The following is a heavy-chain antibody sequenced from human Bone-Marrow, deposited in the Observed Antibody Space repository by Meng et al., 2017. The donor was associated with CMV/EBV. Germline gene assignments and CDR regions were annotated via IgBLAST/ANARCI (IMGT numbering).Heavy chain of an antibody. CDR2: IHPGDSDT. CDR1: GYSFTTYW. CDR3: ARLDSGGYYYSPY. D-gene: IGHD3-22*01. J-gene: IGHJ4*02. Sequence: GESLKISCKGSGYSFTTYWIGWVRQMPGKGLEWMGIIHPGDSDTRYSPSFQGQVTISADKSITTAYLQWSSLKASDIAMYYCARLDSGGYYYSPYWGQGTLVTVSS. V-gene: IGHV5-51*01.